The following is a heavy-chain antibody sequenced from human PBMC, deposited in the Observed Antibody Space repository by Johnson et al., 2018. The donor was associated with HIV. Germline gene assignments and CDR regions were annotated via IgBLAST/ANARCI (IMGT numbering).Heavy chain of an antibody. CDR1: GFTFSTFG. Sequence: QVQLVESGGGVVQPGGSLRLSCAASGFTFSTFGMHWVRQAPGKGLEWVAVISYDGKNNYYTGSVKGRFTISRDNSKNTLYLQMNSLRAEDTAVYYCAKAYSAVVGDAFDIWGQGTMVTVSS. J-gene: IGHJ3*02. V-gene: IGHV3-30*19. CDR3: AKAYSAVVGDAFDI. CDR2: ISYDGKNN. D-gene: IGHD3-22*01.